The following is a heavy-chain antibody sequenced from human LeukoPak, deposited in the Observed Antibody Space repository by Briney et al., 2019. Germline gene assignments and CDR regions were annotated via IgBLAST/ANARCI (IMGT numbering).Heavy chain of an antibody. CDR1: VYTFTSYD. V-gene: IGHV1-8*01. Sequence: ASVNVSRKASVYTFTSYDIHWVRHPPAQGLEWMGWMNPNRGNTSYTQQFQGRVTMTRNTPINTAYMELSSLGYQDTAVYYCARELPAASDAFDIWGQGAKVTVSS. CDR3: ARELPAASDAFDI. J-gene: IGHJ3*02. CDR2: MNPNRGNT. D-gene: IGHD2-2*01.